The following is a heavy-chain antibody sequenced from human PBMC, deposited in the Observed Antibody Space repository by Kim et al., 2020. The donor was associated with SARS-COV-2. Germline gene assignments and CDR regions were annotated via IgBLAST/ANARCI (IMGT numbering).Heavy chain of an antibody. Sequence: DYAVSVQSRITINPAPSKNQFSLQLNSVTPEDTAVYYCARRRSSSGAFDIWGQGTMVTVSS. CDR3: ARRRSSSGAFDI. J-gene: IGHJ3*02. V-gene: IGHV6-1*01. D-gene: IGHD6-13*01.